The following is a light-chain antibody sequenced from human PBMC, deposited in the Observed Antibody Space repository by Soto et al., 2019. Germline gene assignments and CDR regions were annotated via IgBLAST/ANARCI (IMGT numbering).Light chain of an antibody. CDR3: QHYGSSRYT. Sequence: EIVLTQSPGTLSLSPGERATLSCRASQNVDGTFLVWYQHKPGQAPRLLIYGASTRATGVPDRFSGSASGRDFTLTINRLEPEDFVMYYCQHYGSSRYTFGQGTKLEIK. CDR2: GAS. V-gene: IGKV3-20*01. J-gene: IGKJ2*01. CDR1: QNVDGTF.